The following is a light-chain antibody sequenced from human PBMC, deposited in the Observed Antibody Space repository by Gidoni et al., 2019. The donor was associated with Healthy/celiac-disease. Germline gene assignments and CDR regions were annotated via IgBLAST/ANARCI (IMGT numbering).Light chain of an antibody. CDR3: QPYGTSPGT. CDR1: QSVSSSY. J-gene: IGKJ1*01. CDR2: GAS. V-gene: IGKV3-20*01. Sequence: DIVLTQTPGTLSLSPGERATLSCRASQSVSSSYLAWYQQKPGRAPRLLIYGASSRDTGIPDSFSGRGSGTDFTLTISRLEPEYFAVYDCQPYGTSPGTFXQXTKVEIK.